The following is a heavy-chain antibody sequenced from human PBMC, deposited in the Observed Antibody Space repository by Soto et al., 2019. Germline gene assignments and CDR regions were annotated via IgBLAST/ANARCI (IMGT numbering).Heavy chain of an antibody. J-gene: IGHJ4*02. CDR1: GYTFTSYG. V-gene: IGHV1-18*01. Sequence: QVQLVQSGPEVKKPGASVKVSCKTSGYTFTSYGIAWVRQAPGQGLEWMGWISTYKGNTNYAHKFQGRVTMTTDTYTTTANMELRSMRSGDTSVYYCATRSPAFDFWGQGTLVTVSS. CDR3: ATRSPAFDF. CDR2: ISTYKGNT.